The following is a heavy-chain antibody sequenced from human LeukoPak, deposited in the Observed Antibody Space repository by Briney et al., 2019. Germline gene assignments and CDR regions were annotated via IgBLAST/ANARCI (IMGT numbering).Heavy chain of an antibody. Sequence: GGSLRLSCAASGFTFSDYYMGWIRQAPGKGLEWVAVISYDGSNKYYADSVKGRFTISRDNSKNTLYLQMNSLRAEDTAVYYCAKGGRAEGTWIQLWPRLLDYWGQGTLVTVSS. D-gene: IGHD5-18*01. CDR1: GFTFSDYY. J-gene: IGHJ4*02. CDR3: AKGGRAEGTWIQLWPRLLDY. CDR2: ISYDGSNK. V-gene: IGHV3-30*18.